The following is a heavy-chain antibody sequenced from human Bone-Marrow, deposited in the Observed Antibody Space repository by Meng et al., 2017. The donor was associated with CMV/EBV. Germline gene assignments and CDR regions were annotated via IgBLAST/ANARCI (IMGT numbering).Heavy chain of an antibody. CDR3: ARSPSPGIAVGP. D-gene: IGHD6-19*01. Sequence: GGSLRLSCAASGFTFSSYWMSWVRQAPGKGLEWVSYISSSGSTIYYADSVKGRFTISRDNAKNSLYLQMNSLRAEDTAVYYCARSPSPGIAVGPWGQGTLVTVSS. V-gene: IGHV3-48*04. CDR1: GFTFSSYW. CDR2: ISSSGSTI. J-gene: IGHJ5*02.